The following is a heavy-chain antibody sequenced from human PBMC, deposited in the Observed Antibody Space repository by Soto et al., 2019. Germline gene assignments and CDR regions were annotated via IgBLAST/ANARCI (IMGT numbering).Heavy chain of an antibody. CDR1: GGTFSSYA. CDR3: ARDRVLRGNSYYYGMDV. V-gene: IGHV1-69*05. CDR2: SIPMYGTA. Sequence: QVQLVQSGAEVKKPGSSVKVSCKASGGTFSSYAISWVRQAPGQGLEWMGGSIPMYGTAKYAQKFQGRVTXNXHESTSTTYMELSSLRSEDTAVYYCARDRVLRGNSYYYGMDVWGQGTTVTVSS. J-gene: IGHJ6*02. D-gene: IGHD3-10*01.